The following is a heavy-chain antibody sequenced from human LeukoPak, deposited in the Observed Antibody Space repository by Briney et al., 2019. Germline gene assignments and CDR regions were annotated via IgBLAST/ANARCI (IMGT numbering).Heavy chain of an antibody. CDR1: GFTFSSYE. CDR3: ASRDYYDSSGYSDAFDI. J-gene: IGHJ3*02. Sequence: PGGSLRLSCAASGFTFSSYEMNWVRQAPGKGLEWVSVIYSGGSTYYADSVKGRFTISRDNSKNTLFLQMNSLRAEDTAVYYCASRDYYDSSGYSDAFDIWAKGQWSPSLQ. V-gene: IGHV3-53*01. CDR2: IYSGGST. D-gene: IGHD3-22*01.